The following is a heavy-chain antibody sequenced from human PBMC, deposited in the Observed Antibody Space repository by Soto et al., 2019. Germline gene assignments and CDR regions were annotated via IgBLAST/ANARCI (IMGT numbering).Heavy chain of an antibody. D-gene: IGHD3-3*01. CDR2: ISSSSSYI. J-gene: IGHJ6*03. V-gene: IGHV3-21*01. CDR3: ARDRSPDFWSGSPSQPTHHYYYYYMDV. CDR1: GFTFSSYS. Sequence: GGSLRLSCAASGFTFSSYSMNWVRQAPGKGLEWVSSISSSSSYIYYADSVKGRFTISRDNAKNSLYLQMNSLRAEDTAVYYCARDRSPDFWSGSPSQPTHHYYYYYMDVWGKGTTVTVSS.